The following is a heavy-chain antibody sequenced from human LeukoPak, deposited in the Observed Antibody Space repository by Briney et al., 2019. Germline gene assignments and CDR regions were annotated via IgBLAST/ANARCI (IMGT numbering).Heavy chain of an antibody. CDR1: GFTFDDYA. CDR3: SRDPRNLDY. V-gene: IGHV3-9*01. Sequence: GRSLRLSCAASGFTFDDYAMHWVRQAPGKGLEWVSGISWNSGSIGYADSVKGRFTISRDNAKNSLYLQMNSLRAEDTGVYYCSRDPRNLDYWGQGTLVTVSS. J-gene: IGHJ4*02. CDR2: ISWNSGSI. D-gene: IGHD1-14*01.